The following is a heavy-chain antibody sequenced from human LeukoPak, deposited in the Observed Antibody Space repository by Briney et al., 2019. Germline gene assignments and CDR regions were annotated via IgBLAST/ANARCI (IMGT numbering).Heavy chain of an antibody. CDR2: MYTSGST. CDR1: GGSINSYY. V-gene: IGHV4-4*07. J-gene: IGHJ4*02. D-gene: IGHD2-15*01. CDR3: ARGFGAVATLDY. Sequence: SETLSLTCNVSGGSINSYYWSWIRQPAGKGLEWIGRMYTSGSTNYNPSLKSRVTMSVDTSKNQFSLKLSSVTAADTAVYYCARGFGAVATLDYWGQGTLVTVSS.